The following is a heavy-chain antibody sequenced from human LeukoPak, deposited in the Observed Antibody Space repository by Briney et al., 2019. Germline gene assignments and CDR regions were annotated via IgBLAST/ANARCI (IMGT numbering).Heavy chain of an antibody. CDR2: INHSGST. CDR1: GGSFSGYY. V-gene: IGHV4-34*01. CDR3: ARKGRRGILTGYYWFDP. D-gene: IGHD3-9*01. J-gene: IGHJ5*02. Sequence: SETLSLTCAVYGGSFSGYYWSWIRQPPGKGLEWIGEINHSGSTNYNPSLKSRVTISVDTSKNQFSLKLSSVTAADTAVYYCARKGRRGILTGYYWFDPWGQGTLVTVSS.